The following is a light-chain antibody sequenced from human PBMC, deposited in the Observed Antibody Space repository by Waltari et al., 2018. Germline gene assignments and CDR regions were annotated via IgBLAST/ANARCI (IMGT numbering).Light chain of an antibody. J-gene: IGLJ1*01. V-gene: IGLV2-23*02. CDR1: RSDVGNYNL. CDR2: EVS. Sequence: QSALTQPASVSGSPGQSMTISCTGTRSDVGNYNLVSWYQQHPGKAPKLMIYEVSQRPSGVSNRFSGSKSGNTASLTISGLQPEDETDYYCCSYAGHSTYVFGTGTKVTVL. CDR3: CSYAGHSTYV.